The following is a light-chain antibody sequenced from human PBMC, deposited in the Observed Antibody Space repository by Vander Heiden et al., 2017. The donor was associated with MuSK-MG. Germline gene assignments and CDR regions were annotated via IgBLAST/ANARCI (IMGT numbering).Light chain of an antibody. CDR2: GAS. V-gene: IGKV3-20*01. CDR1: QSVSSNF. Sequence: EFVLTQTPGTLYLSPRERATRSCRASQSVSSNFLAWYQQKPGQAPKLLIYGASSRATGIPDRFSGIGSGTDFTLTITRLEPEDFAVYYCQQYGSSPRTFGQGTKVEI. CDR3: QQYGSSPRT. J-gene: IGKJ1*01.